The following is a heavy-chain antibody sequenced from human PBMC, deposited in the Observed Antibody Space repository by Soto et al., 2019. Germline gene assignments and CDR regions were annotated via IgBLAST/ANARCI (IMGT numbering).Heavy chain of an antibody. CDR3: AKMSSSFTFDY. CDR2: ISGSDDST. V-gene: IGHV3-23*01. Sequence: EVQLLESGGGLVQPGESLRLSCAASGFTFSSYAMSWVRQAPGKGLEWVSVISGSDDSTYYADSVKGRFTISRDNPKNTLYLQMNSLRAENTAVYYCAKMSSSFTFDYWGQGTLVTVSS. CDR1: GFTFSSYA. D-gene: IGHD6-6*01. J-gene: IGHJ4*02.